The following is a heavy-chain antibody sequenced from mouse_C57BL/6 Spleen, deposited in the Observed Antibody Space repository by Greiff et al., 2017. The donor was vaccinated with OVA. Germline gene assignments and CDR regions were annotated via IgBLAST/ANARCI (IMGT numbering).Heavy chain of an antibody. J-gene: IGHJ2*01. V-gene: IGHV1-52*01. Sequence: QVQLQQSGAELVRPGSSVKLSCKASGYTFTSYWMHWVKQRPIQGLEWIGNIDPSDSETHYNQKFKDKATLTVDKSSSTAYMQLSSLTSEDSAVYYCARDVPYYGSSQYYFDYWGQGTTLTVSS. CDR1: GYTFTSYW. CDR3: ARDVPYYGSSQYYFDY. CDR2: IDPSDSET. D-gene: IGHD1-1*01.